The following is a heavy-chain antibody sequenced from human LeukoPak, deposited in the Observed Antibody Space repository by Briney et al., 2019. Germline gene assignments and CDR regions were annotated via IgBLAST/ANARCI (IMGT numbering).Heavy chain of an antibody. V-gene: IGHV5-10-1*01. CDR1: GYSFTSYW. J-gene: IGHJ3*02. Sequence: GESLRISRKGSGYSFTSYWIIWVRQMPGKGLEWMGRIDPSDSYTNYSPSFQGHVTISADKSISTAYLQWRSLKASDTAMYYCASLFRDDVFDIWGQGTMVTVSS. CDR2: IDPSDSYT. CDR3: ASLFRDDVFDI.